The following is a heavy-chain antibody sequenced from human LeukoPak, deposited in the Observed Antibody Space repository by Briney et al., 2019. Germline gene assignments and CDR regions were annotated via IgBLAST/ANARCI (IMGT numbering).Heavy chain of an antibody. V-gene: IGHV4-39*01. Sequence: SETLSLTCTISGGSISNNNYYWGWIRQPPGKGLEWIGSIFYSGSTYYNPSLKSRVTISVDTSKNQFSLKLSSVTAADTAVYYCATLSSPDGDYYYGMDVWGQGTTVTVSS. J-gene: IGHJ6*02. D-gene: IGHD6-13*01. CDR3: ATLSSPDGDYYYGMDV. CDR1: GGSISNNNYY. CDR2: IFYSGST.